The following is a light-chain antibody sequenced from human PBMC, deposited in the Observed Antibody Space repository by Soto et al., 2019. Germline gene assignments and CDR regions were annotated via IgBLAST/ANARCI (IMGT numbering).Light chain of an antibody. CDR3: QQYHIYSWT. V-gene: IGKV1-5*03. Sequence: DLQMTQTPSTLPVSIGDRVTINCRASQSISDWLAWYQQKPGKAPRLLIYRASTLQSGVPSRFRGSGYGTEFTLTISDLQADDFATYYCQQYHIYSWTFGQGTTVGIK. CDR1: QSISDW. J-gene: IGKJ1*01. CDR2: RAS.